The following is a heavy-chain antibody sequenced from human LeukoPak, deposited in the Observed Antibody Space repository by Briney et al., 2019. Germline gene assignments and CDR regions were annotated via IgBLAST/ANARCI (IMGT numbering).Heavy chain of an antibody. D-gene: IGHD3-10*01. CDR3: AKLGDDY. CDR1: GFDLRNYW. CDR2: INSDGSSI. Sequence: GGSLRLSCAASGFDLRNYWMHWVRQVPGEGLVWVSRINSDGSSISYADSVKGRFTISRDNAESSLYLQMNSLRAEDTAVYDCAKLGDDYWGQGTLVTVSS. V-gene: IGHV3-74*01. J-gene: IGHJ4*02.